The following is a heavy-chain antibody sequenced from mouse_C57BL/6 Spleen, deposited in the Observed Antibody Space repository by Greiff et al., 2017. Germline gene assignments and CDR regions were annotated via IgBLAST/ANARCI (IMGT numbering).Heavy chain of an antibody. CDR2: IYPGDGDT. J-gene: IGHJ4*01. CDR1: GYAFSSSW. CDR3: ARDYDYDDYYAMDY. V-gene: IGHV1-82*01. D-gene: IGHD2-4*01. Sequence: VQLQQSGPELVKPGASVKISCKASGYAFSSSWMNWVKQRPGKGLEWIGRIYPGDGDTNYNGKFKGKATLTADKSSSTAYMQLSSLTSEDSAVYFCARDYDYDDYYAMDYWGQGTSVTVSS.